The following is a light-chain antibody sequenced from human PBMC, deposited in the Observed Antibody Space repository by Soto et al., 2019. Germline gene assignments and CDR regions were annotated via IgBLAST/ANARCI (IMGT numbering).Light chain of an antibody. CDR2: EDN. CDR3: QSYDSSNHHYVV. V-gene: IGLV6-57*04. Sequence: NFMLTQPHSVSESPGKTVTISCTRSSGSIASNYVQWYQQRPGSAPTTVIYEDNQRPSGVPDRFSGSIDSSSNSASLTISGLKTEDEADYYCQSYDSSNHHYVVFGGGTKLTVL. CDR1: SGSIASNY. J-gene: IGLJ2*01.